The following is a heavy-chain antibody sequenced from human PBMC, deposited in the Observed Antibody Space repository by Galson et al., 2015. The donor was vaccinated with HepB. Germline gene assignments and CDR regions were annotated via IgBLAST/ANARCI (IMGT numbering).Heavy chain of an antibody. CDR1: GYSFRNHW. J-gene: IGHJ4*02. Sequence: QSGAEVKKPGESLKISCTGSGYSFRNHWIAWVRQMPGKGLEWMGIIYPDDSYTRYSPSFRGQVTISADKSTTTASLQWDSLKASDTAFYYCARRRLAATSPLDYWGQGTLVTVSS. CDR3: ARRRLAATSPLDY. D-gene: IGHD3-16*01. V-gene: IGHV5-51*01. CDR2: IYPDDSYT.